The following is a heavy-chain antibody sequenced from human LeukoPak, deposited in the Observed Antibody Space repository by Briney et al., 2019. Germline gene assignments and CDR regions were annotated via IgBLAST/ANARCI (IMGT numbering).Heavy chain of an antibody. CDR3: AKDSVYSYGYSVRYYYYGMDV. Sequence: GGSLRLSCAASGFTFSSYATSWVRQAPGKGLEWVSAISGSGGSTYYADSVKGRFTISRDNSKNTLYLQMNSLRAEDTAVYYCAKDSVYSYGYSVRYYYYGMDVWGQGTTVTVSS. J-gene: IGHJ6*02. CDR1: GFTFSSYA. CDR2: ISGSGGST. D-gene: IGHD5-18*01. V-gene: IGHV3-23*01.